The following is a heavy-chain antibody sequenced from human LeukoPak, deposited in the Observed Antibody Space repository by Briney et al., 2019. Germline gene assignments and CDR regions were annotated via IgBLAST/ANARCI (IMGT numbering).Heavy chain of an antibody. CDR2: IRYDGSNK. CDR3: AKVPPGLGTVYYFDY. Sequence: PGGSLRLSCAASGFTFSSYGMHWVRQAPGKGLEWVAFIRYDGSNKYYADSVKGRFTISRDNSKNTLYLQMNSLRAEDTAVYYCAKVPPGLGTVYYFDYWGQGTLVTVSS. D-gene: IGHD7-27*01. J-gene: IGHJ4*02. V-gene: IGHV3-30*02. CDR1: GFTFSSYG.